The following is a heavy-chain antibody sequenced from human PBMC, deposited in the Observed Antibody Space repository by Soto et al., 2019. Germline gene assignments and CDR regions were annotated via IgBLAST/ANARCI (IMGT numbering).Heavy chain of an antibody. CDR2: SSATGAGT. V-gene: IGHV3-23*01. D-gene: IGHD1-7*01. J-gene: IGHJ4*02. Sequence: GALRLSCAASVFTFSSYGMTWVRQAPGKGLEWVSFSSATGAGTYYADSVEGRFTISRDNSKNTLYLQMTSLRADDTAVYYCAKDRRAGGNYGFYSDFWGQGALVTVSS. CDR1: VFTFSSYG. CDR3: AKDRRAGGNYGFYSDF.